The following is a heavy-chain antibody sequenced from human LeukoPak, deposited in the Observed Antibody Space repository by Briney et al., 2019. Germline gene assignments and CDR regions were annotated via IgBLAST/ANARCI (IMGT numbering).Heavy chain of an antibody. Sequence: SETLSLTCTVSGGSISSDYWSWIRQPPGKGLEWIGYIYYSGSTNYNPSLKSRVTISVDTSKNQFSLKLSSVTAADTAVYYCARHERGYSYGSLFGWFDPWGQGTLVTVSS. J-gene: IGHJ5*02. D-gene: IGHD5-18*01. CDR1: GGSISSDY. V-gene: IGHV4-59*08. CDR3: ARHERGYSYGSLFGWFDP. CDR2: IYYSGST.